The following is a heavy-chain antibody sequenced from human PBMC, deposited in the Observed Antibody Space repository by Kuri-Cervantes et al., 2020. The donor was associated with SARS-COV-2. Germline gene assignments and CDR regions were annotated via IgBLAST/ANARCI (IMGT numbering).Heavy chain of an antibody. V-gene: IGHV3-21*01. J-gene: IGHJ6*02. Sequence: ETLSLTCAASGFTFSSYSMNWVRQAPGKGLEWVSSISSSSSYIYYADSVKGRFTISRDNAKNSLYLQMNSLRAEDTAVYYCARDPTAGRLRYFDWFSSGPSNYYSMDVWGQGTTVTVSS. CDR3: ARDPTAGRLRYFDWFSSGPSNYYSMDV. D-gene: IGHD3-9*01. CDR2: ISSSSSYI. CDR1: GFTFSSYS.